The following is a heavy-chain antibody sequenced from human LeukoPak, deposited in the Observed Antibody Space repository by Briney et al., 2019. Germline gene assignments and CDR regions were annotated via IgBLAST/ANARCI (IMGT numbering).Heavy chain of an antibody. CDR1: GFTFSSNV. V-gene: IGHV3-23*01. J-gene: IGHJ4*02. CDR2: ISGSGGGT. CDR3: AKGRSAYDFDY. Sequence: HTGGSLRLSCAASGFTFSSNVTSWVRQAPGKGLEWVSAISGSGGGTYYADSVKGRFTISRDNSKNTLYMQMSSLRAEDTAVYYCAKGRSAYDFDYWGQGTLVTISS. D-gene: IGHD5-12*01.